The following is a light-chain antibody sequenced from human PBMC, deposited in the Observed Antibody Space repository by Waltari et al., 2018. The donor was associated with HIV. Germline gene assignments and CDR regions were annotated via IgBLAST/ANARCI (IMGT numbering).Light chain of an antibody. CDR1: GSDVGGYNY. CDR2: EFS. V-gene: IGLV2-14*01. CDR3: SSYTSSSPYV. J-gene: IGLJ1*01. Sequence: QSALTQHASVSGSPGQSITISCPGTGSDVGGYNYVSWSQHPPGKAPKLMGYEFSNRASGVSKRFSGSKTGNTATLTSSGLQAEDEADYYCSSYTSSSPYVFGTGTKVTVL.